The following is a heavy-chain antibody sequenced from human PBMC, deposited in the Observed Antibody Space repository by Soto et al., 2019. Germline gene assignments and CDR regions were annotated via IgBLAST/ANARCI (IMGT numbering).Heavy chain of an antibody. D-gene: IGHD1-1*01. J-gene: IGHJ4*02. CDR3: ARDKGCDDVDY. CDR2: IYYSGST. Sequence: QVQLQESGPGLVKPSQTLSLTCTVSGGSISSGGYYWSWIRQHPGKGLEWIGYIYYSGSTCYNPSLTGGVTISVDTSKNQFSLKLSSVTAADTAVYYCARDKGCDDVDYWGQGTLVPVSS. CDR1: GGSISSGGYY. V-gene: IGHV4-31*03.